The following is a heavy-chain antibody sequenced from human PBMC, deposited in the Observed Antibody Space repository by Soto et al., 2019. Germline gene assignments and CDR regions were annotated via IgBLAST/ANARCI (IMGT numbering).Heavy chain of an antibody. CDR2: IYYSGST. CDR1: GGSISSSSYY. J-gene: IGHJ5*02. Sequence: SETLSLTCTVSGGSISSSSYYWGWIRQPPGKGLEWIGSIYYSGSTNYNPSLKSRVTISVDTSKNQFSLKLSSVTAADTAVYYCARGAGIPVITTPRWFDPWGQGTLVTVSS. CDR3: ARGAGIPVITTPRWFDP. D-gene: IGHD3-16*01. V-gene: IGHV4-39*07.